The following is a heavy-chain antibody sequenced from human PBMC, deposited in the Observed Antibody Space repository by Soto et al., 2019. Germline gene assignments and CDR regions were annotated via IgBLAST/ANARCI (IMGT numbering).Heavy chain of an antibody. D-gene: IGHD6-6*01. J-gene: IGHJ6*02. V-gene: IGHV1-69*01. Sequence: QVQLVQSGAAVKKPGSSVKVSCKASGGTFSSYAISWVRQAPGQGLEWMGGIIPIFGTANYAQKFQGRVTITADESTSTAYMELSSLRSEDKAVYYCARDKVIAARRVGPRLGMDVWGQGTTVTVSS. CDR3: ARDKVIAARRVGPRLGMDV. CDR2: IIPIFGTA. CDR1: GGTFSSYA.